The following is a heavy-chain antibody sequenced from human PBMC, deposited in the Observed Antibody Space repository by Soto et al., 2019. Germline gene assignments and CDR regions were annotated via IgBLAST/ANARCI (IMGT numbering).Heavy chain of an antibody. CDR3: AREETAWPLAYGLDV. D-gene: IGHD2-21*02. J-gene: IGHJ6*02. V-gene: IGHV3-21*01. CDR1: GFSFSTYS. Sequence: PVGSLRLSCEASGFSFSTYSMHWVRQAPGKGLEWVSSIGRRSDIYYADSVKGRFTISRDNAKNSVSLQMNSLRDEDTAVYHCAREETAWPLAYGLDVWGQGTTVTVSS. CDR2: IGRRSDI.